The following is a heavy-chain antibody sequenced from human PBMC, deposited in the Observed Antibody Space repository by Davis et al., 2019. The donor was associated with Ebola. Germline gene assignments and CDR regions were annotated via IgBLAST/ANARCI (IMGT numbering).Heavy chain of an antibody. Sequence: GESLKISCAASGFTFSSYAMSWVRQAPGKGLEWVGFIRDDGSNKYYADSVKGRFTISRDNSKNTLYLQMSSLRAEDTAVYYCAKDDLSHYDILTGWGQGTLVTVS. D-gene: IGHD3-9*01. J-gene: IGHJ4*02. V-gene: IGHV3-30*02. CDR3: AKDDLSHYDILTG. CDR2: IRDDGSNK. CDR1: GFTFSSYA.